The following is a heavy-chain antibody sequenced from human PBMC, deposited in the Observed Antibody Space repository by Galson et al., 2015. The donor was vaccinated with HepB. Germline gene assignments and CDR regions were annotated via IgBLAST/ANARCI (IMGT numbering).Heavy chain of an antibody. Sequence: SLRLSCAASGFTFSNARMSWVRQAPGKGLEWVGRIKSKTDGGTTDYAAPVKGRFTISRDDSKNTLYLQMNSLKTEDTAVYYCTTDLFLDWGSYRYPIDYWGQGTLVTVSS. CDR3: TTDLFLDWGSYRYPIDY. V-gene: IGHV3-15*01. J-gene: IGHJ4*02. D-gene: IGHD3-16*02. CDR2: IKSKTDGGTT. CDR1: GFTFSNAR.